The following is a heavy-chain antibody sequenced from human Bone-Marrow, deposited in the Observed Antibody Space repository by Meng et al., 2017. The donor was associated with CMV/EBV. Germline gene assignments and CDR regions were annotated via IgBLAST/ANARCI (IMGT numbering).Heavy chain of an antibody. V-gene: IGHV3-74*01. D-gene: IGHD2-21*01. CDR3: ARGYCRGDCYGRHYYYYGMDV. J-gene: IGHJ6*02. Sequence: GESLKISCAASGFTFSSYWMSWVRRAPGMGLVWVSRINNDGSEATYADSVKGRFSISRDNDKNTLYLQMNSLRAEDTAVYYCARGYCRGDCYGRHYYYYGMDVWGQGTTVTVSS. CDR2: INNDGSEA. CDR1: GFTFSSYW.